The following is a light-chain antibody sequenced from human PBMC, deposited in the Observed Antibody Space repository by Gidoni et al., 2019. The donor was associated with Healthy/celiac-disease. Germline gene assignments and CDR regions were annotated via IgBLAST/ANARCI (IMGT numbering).Light chain of an antibody. Sequence: QSALTQPASVSGSPGHSITLPCTGTSSDVGSYNFVSWYQQHPGKAPKPMIYEGSKRPSGVSNRFSGSKSGNTASLTISGLQAEDEADYYCCSYAGSSTVVFGGGTKLTVL. V-gene: IGLV2-23*01. CDR1: SSDVGSYNF. J-gene: IGLJ3*02. CDR2: EGS. CDR3: CSYAGSSTVV.